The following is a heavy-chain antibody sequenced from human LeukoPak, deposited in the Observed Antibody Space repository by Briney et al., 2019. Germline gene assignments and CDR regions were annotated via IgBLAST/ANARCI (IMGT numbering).Heavy chain of an antibody. D-gene: IGHD3-22*01. Sequence: ASVKVSCKASGYTFTSYYMHWVRQAPGQGLEWMGIFNPSGASTGYAQKFQGRVTMTRDMSTSTVYMELRSLRSDDTAVYYCARDSSGYYYDPGSLYWYFDLWGRGTLVTVSS. J-gene: IGHJ2*01. CDR2: FNPSGAST. CDR3: ARDSSGYYYDPGSLYWYFDL. CDR1: GYTFTSYY. V-gene: IGHV1-46*01.